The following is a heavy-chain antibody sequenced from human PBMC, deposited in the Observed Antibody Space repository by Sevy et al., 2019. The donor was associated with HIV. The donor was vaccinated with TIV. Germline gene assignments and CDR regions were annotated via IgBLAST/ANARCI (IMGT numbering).Heavy chain of an antibody. CDR1: RFTISTYD. CDR3: AKGQGYDYIWGNERSEYYFDY. V-gene: IGHV3-30*18. CDR2: ISHDGSYK. Sequence: GGSLRLSCAASRFTISTYDIHWVRQAPGKGLEWVAVISHDGSYKYYTDSVKGRFTISRDDSKNKAYLQMNSLRADDSGVYYCAKGQGYDYIWGNERSEYYFDYWGQGTLVTVSS. J-gene: IGHJ4*02. D-gene: IGHD3-16*01.